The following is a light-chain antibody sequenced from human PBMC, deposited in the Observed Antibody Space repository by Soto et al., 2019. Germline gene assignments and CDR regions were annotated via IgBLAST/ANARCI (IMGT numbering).Light chain of an antibody. CDR2: RNL. Sequence: SYELTQPVSVSVAPGQTARITCGGNNIGSKDVHWYQQKPGQAPVLVIYRNLNRPSGIPERFSGSNSGNTATLTISRAQAGDEADYYCQVWDSSTVIFGGGTKVTVL. V-gene: IGLV3-9*01. CDR1: NIGSKD. CDR3: QVWDSSTVI. J-gene: IGLJ2*01.